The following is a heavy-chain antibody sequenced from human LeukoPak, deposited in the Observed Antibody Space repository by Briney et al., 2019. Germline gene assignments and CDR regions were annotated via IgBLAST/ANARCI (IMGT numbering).Heavy chain of an antibody. CDR1: GFTFSSYA. V-gene: IGHV3-30-3*01. D-gene: IGHD4-11*01. J-gene: IGHJ3*02. CDR3: ARDSWNSNYHDAFDI. Sequence: GGSLRLSCAASGFTFSSYAMPWVRQAPGKGLEWVAVISYDGSNKYYADSVKGRFTISRDNSKNTLYLQMNSLRAEDTAVYYCARDSWNSNYHDAFDIWGQGTMVTVSS. CDR2: ISYDGSNK.